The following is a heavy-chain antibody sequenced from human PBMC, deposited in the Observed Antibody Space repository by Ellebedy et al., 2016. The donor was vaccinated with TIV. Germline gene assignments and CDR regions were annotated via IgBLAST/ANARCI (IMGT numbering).Heavy chain of an antibody. D-gene: IGHD3-3*01. Sequence: GGSLRLXCAAAASGFTFSSYAMTRVRQAPGKGLEWVSAISGSGATTYYADSVKGRFTISRDNSKNMLYLQMHSPRAEDTAVYYCAKVYYDFWSGYPYYFDYWGQGTLVTVSS. CDR2: ISGSGATT. CDR3: AKVYYDFWSGYPYYFDY. CDR1: GFTFSSYA. V-gene: IGHV3-23*01. J-gene: IGHJ4*02.